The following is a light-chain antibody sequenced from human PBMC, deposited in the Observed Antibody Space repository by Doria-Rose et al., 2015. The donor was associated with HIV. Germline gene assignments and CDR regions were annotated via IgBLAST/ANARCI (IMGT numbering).Light chain of an antibody. V-gene: IGKV4-1*01. CDR3: QQYYDTPS. Sequence: TQSPESLGMSLGERATLNCKSNQSLLYTSKNYLAWYQQKPGQPPKLVIYWASTRQSGVPARFSGSGSGTDFTLTISSLEAEDVAVYYCQQYYDTPSFGPGTTVDIK. CDR2: WAS. CDR1: QSLLYTSKNY. J-gene: IGKJ3*01.